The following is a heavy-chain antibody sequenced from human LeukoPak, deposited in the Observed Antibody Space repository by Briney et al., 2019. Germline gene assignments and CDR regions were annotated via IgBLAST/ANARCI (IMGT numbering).Heavy chain of an antibody. Sequence: AGGSLRLSCAASGFTFSSYEMNWVRQAPGKGLEWVSYISSSGSTIYYADSVKARFTISRDNAKNSLYLQMNSLRAEDTAVYYCASQKEDSSGYYGQTYFDYWGQGTLVTVSS. V-gene: IGHV3-48*03. CDR2: ISSSGSTI. J-gene: IGHJ4*02. CDR1: GFTFSSYE. D-gene: IGHD3-22*01. CDR3: ASQKEDSSGYYGQTYFDY.